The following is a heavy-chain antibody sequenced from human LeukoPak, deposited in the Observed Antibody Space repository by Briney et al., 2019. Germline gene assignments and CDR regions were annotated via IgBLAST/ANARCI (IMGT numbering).Heavy chain of an antibody. V-gene: IGHV3-23*01. Sequence: GGSLRLSCAVSGITLSNYGMSWVRQAPGKGLEWVAGISGSGSSTNYADSVKGRFSISRDNPKNTLYLQMNSLRAEDTAVYFCAKRGVVIRVILVGFHKEAYYFDSWGQGALVTVSS. CDR2: ISGSGSST. CDR3: AKRGVVIRVILVGFHKEAYYFDS. D-gene: IGHD3-22*01. J-gene: IGHJ4*02. CDR1: GITLSNYG.